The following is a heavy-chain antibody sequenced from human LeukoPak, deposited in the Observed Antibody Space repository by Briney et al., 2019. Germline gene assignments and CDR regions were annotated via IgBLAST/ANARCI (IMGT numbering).Heavy chain of an antibody. J-gene: IGHJ4*02. CDR3: ARGVGGSTDY. V-gene: IGHV4-39*01. Sequence: PSETLSLTCTVSGGSISSSSYYLGWIRQPPGKGLEWIGSIYYSGSTYYNPSLKSRVTISVDTSKNQFSLKLSSVTAADTAVYYCARGVGGSTDYWGQGTLVTVSS. CDR1: GGSISSSSYY. CDR2: IYYSGST. D-gene: IGHD4-23*01.